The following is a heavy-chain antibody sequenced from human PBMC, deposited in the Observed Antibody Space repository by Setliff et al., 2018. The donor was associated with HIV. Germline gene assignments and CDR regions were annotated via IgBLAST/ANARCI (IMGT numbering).Heavy chain of an antibody. Sequence: SETLSLTCTVSGGSISNYYWSWIRQPPGKGLEWIGHIYSSGSTNYNPSLKSRVTISVDTSKNQISLKLSSVTAADTAVYYCARRMSSGSYYYYWGQGTLVTVSS. CDR1: GGSISNYY. D-gene: IGHD1-26*01. CDR3: ARRMSSGSYYYY. V-gene: IGHV4-59*08. CDR2: IYSSGST. J-gene: IGHJ4*02.